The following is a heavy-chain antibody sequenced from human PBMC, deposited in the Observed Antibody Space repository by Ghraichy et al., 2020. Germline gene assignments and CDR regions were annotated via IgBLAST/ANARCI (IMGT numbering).Heavy chain of an antibody. V-gene: IGHV3-7*03. Sequence: GGSLRLSCSASGIIAKTYWMSWVRQAPGKGLEWVAQINLDGTQRYLGDAVKGRFTTSITSRDNAPTSLYLQMNNLRAEDTAVYYCVTDRTYDDYDNWGQGTLVSVSS. CDR2: INLDGTQR. CDR1: GIIAKTYW. J-gene: IGHJ4*02. CDR3: VTDRTYDDYDN. D-gene: IGHD4-17*01.